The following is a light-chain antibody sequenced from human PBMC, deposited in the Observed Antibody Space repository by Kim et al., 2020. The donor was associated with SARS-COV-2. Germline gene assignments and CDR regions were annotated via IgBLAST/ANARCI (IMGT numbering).Light chain of an antibody. V-gene: IGKV1-27*01. CDR1: QGIGNF. Sequence: DIQMTQSPSSLSASVGDRVTITCRASQGIGNFLAWYQQKPGKPPNLLIFDTSILQLGIPSRFSSSGSGTDFTLTITSLQPEDVATYYCQKYDSEPFTYGGGTKLEIK. CDR2: DTS. CDR3: QKYDSEPFT. J-gene: IGKJ4*01.